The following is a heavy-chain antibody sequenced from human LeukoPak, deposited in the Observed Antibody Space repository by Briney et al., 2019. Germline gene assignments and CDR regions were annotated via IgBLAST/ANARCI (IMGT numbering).Heavy chain of an antibody. D-gene: IGHD3-22*01. J-gene: IGHJ4*02. V-gene: IGHV3-23*01. CDR3: AREKESSGYFDH. Sequence: PGGSLRLSCAASGFTFSNYAMSWVRQAPGKGLEWVSAISGSGGSTYYADSVKGRFTTSRDNSKNTLYLQTNSLSAEDTGVYYCAREKESSGYFDHWGQGTLVTVSP. CDR2: ISGSGGST. CDR1: GFTFSNYA.